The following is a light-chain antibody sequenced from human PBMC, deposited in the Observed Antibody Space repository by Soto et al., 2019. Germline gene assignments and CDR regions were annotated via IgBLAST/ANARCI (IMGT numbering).Light chain of an antibody. CDR1: QSLLHSNGYTY. CDR3: LQALQTPFT. CDR2: LGS. V-gene: IGKV2-28*01. Sequence: DIVMTQSPLSLPVTPGEPASISCRSSQSLLHSNGYTYVDWYLQKPGHSPQLLTYLGSKRASGVPDRFSGSGSGTDFTLEISRVEAEDVGVYYCLQALQTPFTFGPGDQGGYQ. J-gene: IGKJ3*01.